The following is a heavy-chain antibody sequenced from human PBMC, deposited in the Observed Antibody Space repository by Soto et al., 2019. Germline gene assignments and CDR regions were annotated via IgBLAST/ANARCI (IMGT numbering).Heavy chain of an antibody. Sequence: PSETLSLTCAVSGSSIIGSSWAWFRQPPGKGLEWIGSIFHSGNSYYNPSLKSRVILSVDTSKNQFSLNLTAAIAADTAVYYCAREDDGMDVWGQGTPVTVSS. J-gene: IGHJ6*02. V-gene: IGHV4-38-2*02. CDR2: IFHSGNS. CDR3: AREDDGMDV. CDR1: GSSIIGSS.